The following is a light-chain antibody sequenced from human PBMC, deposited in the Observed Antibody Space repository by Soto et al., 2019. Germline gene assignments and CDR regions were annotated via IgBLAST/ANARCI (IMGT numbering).Light chain of an antibody. Sequence: IPLTQSPSSLSASVGDRVTITCRASQGISSYLAWYQQKVGKAPKLLIYAASTLQSGVPSRFSGSGSGTDFTLTINSLQPEDFATYYCQQLNGYPLFTFGPGTTVDVK. CDR2: AAS. CDR1: QGISSY. J-gene: IGKJ3*01. V-gene: IGKV1-9*01. CDR3: QQLNGYPLFT.